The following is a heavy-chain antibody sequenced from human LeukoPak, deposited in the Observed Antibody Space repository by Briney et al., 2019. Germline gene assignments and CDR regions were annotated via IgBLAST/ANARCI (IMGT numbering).Heavy chain of an antibody. Sequence: GGSLRLSCAASGFTFSSYSMNWVRQAPGKGLEWVSSISSSSSYIYYADSVKGRFTISRDNAKNSLYLQMNSLRAEDTAVYYCARDRVYSGYDFFDYWGQGTLVTVSS. CDR3: ARDRVYSGYDFFDY. D-gene: IGHD5-12*01. J-gene: IGHJ4*02. V-gene: IGHV3-21*01. CDR1: GFTFSSYS. CDR2: ISSSSSYI.